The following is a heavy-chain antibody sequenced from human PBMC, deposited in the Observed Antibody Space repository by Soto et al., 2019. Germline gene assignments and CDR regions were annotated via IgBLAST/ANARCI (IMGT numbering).Heavy chain of an antibody. V-gene: IGHV3-9*01. CDR3: ATRAVDL. CDR2: ISWNSGSI. J-gene: IGHJ4*02. CDR1: GFTFDDYA. Sequence: EVQLVESGGGLVQPGRSLRLSCAASGFTFDDYAMHWVRQAPGKGLEWVSGISWNSGSIGYADSVKGRFTISRDNAKNSLYLQMNSLRAEDTTLYYGATRAVDLWGQGTLVTVSS. D-gene: IGHD1-26*01.